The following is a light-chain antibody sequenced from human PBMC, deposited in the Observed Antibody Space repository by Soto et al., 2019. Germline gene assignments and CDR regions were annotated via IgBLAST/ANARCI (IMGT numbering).Light chain of an antibody. CDR1: QDINIY. J-gene: IGKJ5*01. CDR3: QQYDILPIT. Sequence: IQLTQFASSLFASVGDRVTITCQATQDINIYLNWYQQKPGKAPNLLISDASNLEIGVPSRFSGSGSGTHFTFTISSLQTEDIGTYYCQQYDILPITFGRGTLLEIK. CDR2: DAS. V-gene: IGKV1-33*01.